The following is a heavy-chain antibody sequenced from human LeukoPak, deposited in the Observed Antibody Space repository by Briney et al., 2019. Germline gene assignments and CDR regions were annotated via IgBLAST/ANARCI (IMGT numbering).Heavy chain of an antibody. J-gene: IGHJ6*03. CDR3: ARDLGWQQLVTDYYYYMDV. CDR2: INPNSGGT. D-gene: IGHD6-13*01. Sequence: ASVKVSCKASGYTFTGYYMHWVRQAPGQGLEWMGWINPNSGGTNYAQKFQGRVTMTRDTSISTAYMELSRLRSDDTAVYYCARDLGWQQLVTDYYYYMDVWGKGTTVTVSS. CDR1: GYTFTGYY. V-gene: IGHV1-2*02.